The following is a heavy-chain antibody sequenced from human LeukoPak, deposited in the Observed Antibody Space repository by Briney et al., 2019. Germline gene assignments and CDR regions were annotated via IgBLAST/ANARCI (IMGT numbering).Heavy chain of an antibody. CDR1: GGSIGTYY. J-gene: IGHJ4*02. Sequence: SETLSLTCTVSGGSIGTYYWSWIRQPPGKGLEWIGHIYYFEKTDYNPSLESRVTISVDAAKNHFSLTLRSVTPLDTAVYYCAKLGSPRAYWGQGILVTVSS. V-gene: IGHV4-59*01. CDR2: IYYFEKT. D-gene: IGHD7-27*01. CDR3: AKLGSPRAY.